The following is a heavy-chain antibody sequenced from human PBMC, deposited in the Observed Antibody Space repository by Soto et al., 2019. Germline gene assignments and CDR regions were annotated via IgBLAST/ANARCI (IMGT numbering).Heavy chain of an antibody. J-gene: IGHJ6*02. Sequence: QVQLQESGPGLVKPSGTLSLTCAVSGGSISSNNWWSWVRQPPGKGLEWIGEIYHSGSTNYNPSLKSRVTLSVDKSKNQLSLKLSSVTAADTAVYYCARDRILAASGLVAMDVWGQGTTVTVSS. CDR1: GGSISSNNW. CDR2: IYHSGST. V-gene: IGHV4-4*02. D-gene: IGHD2-2*01. CDR3: ARDRILAASGLVAMDV.